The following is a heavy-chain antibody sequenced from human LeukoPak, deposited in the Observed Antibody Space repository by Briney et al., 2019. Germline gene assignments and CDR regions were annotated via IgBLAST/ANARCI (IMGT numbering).Heavy chain of an antibody. CDR1: GFTFSSYG. CDR2: INSNGGST. V-gene: IGHV3-64*01. Sequence: GGSLRLSCAASGFTFSSYGMHWVRQAPGKGLEYVSAINSNGGSTYYANSVKGRFTISRDNSKNTLYLQMGSLRAEDMAVYYCAREGSYGDSDYWGQGTLVTVPS. CDR3: AREGSYGDSDY. D-gene: IGHD5-18*01. J-gene: IGHJ4*02.